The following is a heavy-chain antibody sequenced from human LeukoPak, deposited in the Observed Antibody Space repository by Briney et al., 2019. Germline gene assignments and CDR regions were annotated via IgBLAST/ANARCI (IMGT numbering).Heavy chain of an antibody. Sequence: ASVKVSCKVSGYTLTELSMHWVRQAPGKGLERMGGFDPEDGETIYAQKFQGRVTMTEDTSTDTAYMELSSLRSEDTAVYYCATDRREHYYDSSGYRTLDYWGQGTLVTVSS. J-gene: IGHJ4*02. V-gene: IGHV1-24*01. CDR2: FDPEDGET. CDR3: ATDRREHYYDSSGYRTLDY. CDR1: GYTLTELS. D-gene: IGHD3-22*01.